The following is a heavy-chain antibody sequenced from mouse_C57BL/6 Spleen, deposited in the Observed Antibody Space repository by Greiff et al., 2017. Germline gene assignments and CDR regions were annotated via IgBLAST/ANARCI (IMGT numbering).Heavy chain of an antibody. D-gene: IGHD2-4*01. CDR1: GYTFTDYY. CDR3: ARRGSIYYDYDEGYYFDY. V-gene: IGHV1-75*01. Sequence: VKLMESGPELVKPGASVKISCKASGYTFTDYYINWVKQRPGQGLEWIGWIFPGSGSTYYNEKFKGKATLTVDKSSSTAYMLLSSLTSEDSAVYFCARRGSIYYDYDEGYYFDYWGQGTTLTVSS. J-gene: IGHJ2*01. CDR2: IFPGSGST.